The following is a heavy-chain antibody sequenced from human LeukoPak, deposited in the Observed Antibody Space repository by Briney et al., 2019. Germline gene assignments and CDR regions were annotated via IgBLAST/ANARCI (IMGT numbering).Heavy chain of an antibody. Sequence: SETLSLTCTVSGGSISSGGYYWNWIRQHPGKGLEWIGFMYYSGSTYYNPSLKSRVTISVDTSKNQFSLKLSSVTAADTAVYYCARVLGITAPFDYWGQGTLVTVSS. D-gene: IGHD7-27*01. CDR3: ARVLGITAPFDY. J-gene: IGHJ4*02. V-gene: IGHV4-30-4*08. CDR2: MYYSGST. CDR1: GGSISSGGYY.